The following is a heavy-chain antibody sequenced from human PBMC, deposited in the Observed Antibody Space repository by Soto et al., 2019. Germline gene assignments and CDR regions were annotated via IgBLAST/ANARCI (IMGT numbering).Heavy chain of an antibody. CDR3: ARHAGNSWKGDYFDY. V-gene: IGHV5-51*01. Sequence: GESLKISCQASGYSFSSSWIGWVRQMPGKGLEWMGIIDPNDSQTIYSPSFQGQVTISADKSIDTAYLQWSSLKTSDTAMYYCARHAGNSWKGDYFDYWGQGALVAVSS. CDR2: IDPNDSQT. CDR1: GYSFSSSW. J-gene: IGHJ4*02. D-gene: IGHD6-13*01.